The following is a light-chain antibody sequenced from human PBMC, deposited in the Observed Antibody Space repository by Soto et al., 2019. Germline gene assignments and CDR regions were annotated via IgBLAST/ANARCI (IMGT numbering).Light chain of an antibody. J-gene: IGLJ2*01. CDR1: NIGSKT. CDR2: ADP. V-gene: IGLV3-21*02. Sequence: SYELTQPPSVSVAPGQTARITFGGDNIGSKTVHWYHQKPGQAPVLVVDADPDRPSAIPEGFCGSHSGNTATLTISRVEAGDEADYYCQVWDSSSDHVVFGGGTKLTVL. CDR3: QVWDSSSDHVV.